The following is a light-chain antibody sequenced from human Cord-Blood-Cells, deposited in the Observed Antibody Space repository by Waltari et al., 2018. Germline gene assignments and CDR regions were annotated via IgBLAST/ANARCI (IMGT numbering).Light chain of an antibody. J-gene: IGKJ4*01. CDR2: WAS. Sequence: DIVMTQSPDSLAVSLGERATIHCKSSQSVLYSSNNKNYLAWYQQKPGQPPKLLIYWASTRESGVLDRFSGGGSGTDFTLTISSLQAEDVAVYYCQQYYSTPPTFGGGTKVEIK. V-gene: IGKV4-1*01. CDR1: QSVLYSSNNKNY. CDR3: QQYYSTPPT.